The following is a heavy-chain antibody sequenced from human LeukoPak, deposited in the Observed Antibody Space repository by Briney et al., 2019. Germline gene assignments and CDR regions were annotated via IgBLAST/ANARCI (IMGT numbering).Heavy chain of an antibody. Sequence: GGSLRLSCAASGITVSRTYMSWVRQRPGKGLEWLSVIYGGGTTYYADSVKGRFIISRDHSKNTLYFQMNSLRLEDTAVYYCARDQEGISFWGQGTLVTVSS. V-gene: IGHV3-53*01. CDR2: IYGGGTT. J-gene: IGHJ4*02. CDR3: ARDQEGISF. CDR1: GITVSRTY.